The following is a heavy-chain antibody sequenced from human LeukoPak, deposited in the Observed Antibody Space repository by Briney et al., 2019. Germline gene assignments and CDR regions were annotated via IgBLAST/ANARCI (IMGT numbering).Heavy chain of an antibody. CDR1: GFTFSSYA. V-gene: IGHV3-23*01. CDR3: AKAFVIVVVTATTYYFDY. Sequence: GGSLRPSCAASGFTFSSYAMSWVRQAPGKGLEWVSAISGSGGSTYYADSVKGRFTISRDNSKNTLYLQMNSLRAEDTAVYHCAKAFVIVVVTATTYYFDYWGQGTLVTVSS. J-gene: IGHJ4*02. D-gene: IGHD2-21*02. CDR2: ISGSGGST.